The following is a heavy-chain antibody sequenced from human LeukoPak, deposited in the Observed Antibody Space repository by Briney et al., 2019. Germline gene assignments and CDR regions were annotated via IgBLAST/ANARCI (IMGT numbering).Heavy chain of an antibody. CDR3: VRIPF. V-gene: IGHV3-74*01. CDR1: GFTFSSYS. J-gene: IGHJ4*02. D-gene: IGHD2-21*01. CDR2: INSDGTAT. Sequence: GGPLRLSCAASGFTFSSYSMHWVRQVPGKGLVWVSRINSDGTATTYADSVKGRFTISRDNAKNTVYLQMNSLRAEDTAVYYCVRIPFWGQGTLVTVSS.